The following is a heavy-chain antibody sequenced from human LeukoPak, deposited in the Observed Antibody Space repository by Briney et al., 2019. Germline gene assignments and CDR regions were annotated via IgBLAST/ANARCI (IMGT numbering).Heavy chain of an antibody. J-gene: IGHJ4*02. Sequence: GGSLRLSCAASGFTFSSYAMSWVRQAPGKGLEWVSAISGSGGSTYYADSVKGRFTISRDNSKNTLYLQINSLRADDTAVYYCARRAGAYSHPYDYWGQGTLVTVSS. V-gene: IGHV3-23*01. CDR1: GFTFSSYA. CDR2: ISGSGGST. D-gene: IGHD4/OR15-4a*01. CDR3: ARRAGAYSHPYDY.